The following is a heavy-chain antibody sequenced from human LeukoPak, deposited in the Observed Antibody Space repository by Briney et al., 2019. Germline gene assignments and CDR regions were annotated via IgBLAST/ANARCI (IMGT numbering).Heavy chain of an antibody. Sequence: SQTLSLTCTVYGGSISSGGYCWSWIRQHPGKGLEWIGYIYYSGSTYYNPSLKSRVTISVDTSKNQFSLKLSSVTAADTAVYYCARTAALDFGDYAPYFDYWGQGTLVTVSS. CDR3: ARTAALDFGDYAPYFDY. J-gene: IGHJ4*02. CDR2: IYYSGST. CDR1: GGSISSGGYC. D-gene: IGHD4-17*01. V-gene: IGHV4-31*03.